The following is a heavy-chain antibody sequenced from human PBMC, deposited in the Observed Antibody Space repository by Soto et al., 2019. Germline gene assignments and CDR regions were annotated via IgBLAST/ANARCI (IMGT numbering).Heavy chain of an antibody. J-gene: IGHJ4*02. CDR2: INHSGST. V-gene: IGHV4-34*01. D-gene: IGHD3-3*01. CDR3: ASGPYYDFWSGTIFVDY. Sequence: SETLSLTCAVYGGSFSGYYWSWIRQPPGKGLEWIGEINHSGSTNYNPSLKSRVTISVDTSKNQFSLKLSSVTAADTAVYYCASGPYYDFWSGTIFVDYWGQGTLVTVSS. CDR1: GGSFSGYY.